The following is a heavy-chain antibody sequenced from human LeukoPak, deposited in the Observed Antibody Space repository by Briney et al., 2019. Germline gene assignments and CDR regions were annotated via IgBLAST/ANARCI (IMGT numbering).Heavy chain of an antibody. CDR2: IYHSGST. V-gene: IGHV4-38-2*02. CDR3: ASAPTYDSSGYYYVDY. Sequence: SETLSLTCTVSGYSISSGYYWGWIRQPPGKGLEWIGSIYHSGSTYYNPSLKSRVTISVDTPKNQFSLKLSSVTAADTAVYYCASAPTYDSSGYYYVDYWGQGTLVTVSS. D-gene: IGHD3-22*01. CDR1: GYSISSGYY. J-gene: IGHJ4*02.